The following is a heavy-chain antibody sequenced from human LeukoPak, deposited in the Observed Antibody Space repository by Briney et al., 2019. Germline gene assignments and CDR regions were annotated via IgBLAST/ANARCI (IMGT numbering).Heavy chain of an antibody. CDR1: GYTFSVSGWY. J-gene: IGHJ4*02. D-gene: IGHD3-10*01. CDR2: IHPYNGDT. V-gene: IGHV1-2*02. Sequence: ASVKVSCKASGYTFSVSGWYLYWLRQAPGRGLECLGWIHPYNGDTAYAQKFQGRVAMTRDTSIRTAYMELSRLGPDDTAVYYCARDGPAQMVEFDFWGQGTLVTVSS. CDR3: ARDGPAQMVEFDF.